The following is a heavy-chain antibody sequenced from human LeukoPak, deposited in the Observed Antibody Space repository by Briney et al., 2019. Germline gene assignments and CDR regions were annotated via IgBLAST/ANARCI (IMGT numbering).Heavy chain of an antibody. Sequence: GGSLRLSCVACGFTFPTYSMAWVRQAPGKGLDWVSSINAAGDDMYYADSVKGRFSISRDSLKNTLYLQMHSLRAEDRAIYYCAKGIFGVIHNGIDVWGQGTAVTVSS. CDR1: GFTFPTYS. CDR3: AKGIFGVIHNGIDV. CDR2: INAAGDDM. D-gene: IGHD3-3*01. J-gene: IGHJ6*02. V-gene: IGHV3-23*01.